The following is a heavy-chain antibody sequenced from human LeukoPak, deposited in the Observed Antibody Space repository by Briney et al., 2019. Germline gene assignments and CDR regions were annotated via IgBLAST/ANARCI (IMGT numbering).Heavy chain of an antibody. Sequence: GGSLRLSCAASGFTFTTYGMNWVRQAPGRGLEWVSSISSRSFYIYYADSVKGRFTISRDDARNSLSLQMNSLRAEDTAMYYCARAVAGYYYYGMDVWGQGTTVTVSS. CDR1: GFTFTTYG. V-gene: IGHV3-21*06. J-gene: IGHJ6*02. CDR2: ISSRSFYI. D-gene: IGHD6-19*01. CDR3: ARAVAGYYYYGMDV.